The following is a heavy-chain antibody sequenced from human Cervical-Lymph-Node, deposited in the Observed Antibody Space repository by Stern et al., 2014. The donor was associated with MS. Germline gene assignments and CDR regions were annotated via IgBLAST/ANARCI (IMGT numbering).Heavy chain of an antibody. CDR1: GDSMTSSSYY. D-gene: IGHD3-16*02. CDR3: ARHLRRGGAIDI. Sequence: QVQLQESGPRLVKPSETLSLTCSVSGDSMTSSSYYWGWIRQSPGMGLEWIGSFYFPGTTYFNPSVESRATISVDTPKNQSPRSLTSVTATDTATYYCARHLRRGGAIDIWGQGTRVPVSS. J-gene: IGHJ3*02. V-gene: IGHV4-39*01. CDR2: FYFPGTT.